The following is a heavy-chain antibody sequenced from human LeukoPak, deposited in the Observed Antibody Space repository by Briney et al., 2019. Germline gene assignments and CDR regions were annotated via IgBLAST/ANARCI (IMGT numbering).Heavy chain of an antibody. CDR3: AKDPYYGGPDHYYYMDV. J-gene: IGHJ6*03. Sequence: GGSLRLSCAASGFTFSSYGLSWVRQAPGKGLEWVSAISGSGDSTYYADSVKGRFTLSRDNSKNTLYLQMSNLRAEDTAVYYCAKDPYYGGPDHYYYMDVWGKGTTVT. CDR1: GFTFSSYG. V-gene: IGHV3-23*01. CDR2: ISGSGDST. D-gene: IGHD4-23*01.